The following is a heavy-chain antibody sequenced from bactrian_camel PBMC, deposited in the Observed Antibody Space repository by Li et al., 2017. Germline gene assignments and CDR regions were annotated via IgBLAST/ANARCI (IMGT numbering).Heavy chain of an antibody. D-gene: IGHD2*01. CDR1: GYAYSDGYC. V-gene: IGHV3S53*01. J-gene: IGHJ4*01. Sequence: HVQLVESGGGSVQAGGSLRLSCVVSGYAYSDGYCLGWFRQAPGKEREGVASIDNAGSTKYLAAVEGRFTISKDDTSNTLYLQMNDLKPADTAMYYCAADRWTCDRIVPVVTVGADLTGQGTQFTV. CDR2: IDNAGST.